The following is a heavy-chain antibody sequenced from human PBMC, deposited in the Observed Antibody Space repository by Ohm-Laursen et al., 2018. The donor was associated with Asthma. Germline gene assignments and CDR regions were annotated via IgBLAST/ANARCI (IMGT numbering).Heavy chain of an antibody. CDR3: ARGVDEWELLTFDY. Sequence: SLRLSCSASGFTFSTYWMHWVRQAPGKGLVWVSRVYGDGSNTIYADSVKGRFTISRDNSKNTLYLQMNSLRAEDTAVYYCARGVDEWELLTFDYWGQGTLVTVSS. D-gene: IGHD1-26*01. J-gene: IGHJ4*02. CDR1: GFTFSTYW. CDR2: VYGDGSNT. V-gene: IGHV3-74*01.